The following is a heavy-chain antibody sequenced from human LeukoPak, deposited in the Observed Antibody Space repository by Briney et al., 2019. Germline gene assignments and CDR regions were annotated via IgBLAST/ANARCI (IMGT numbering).Heavy chain of an antibody. J-gene: IGHJ4*02. V-gene: IGHV3-43*01. D-gene: IGHD1-26*01. Sequence: PGGSLRLSCAASGFTFDDYTMHWVRQAPGKGLEWVSLISWGGGSTYYADSVKGRFTISRDNSKNSLYLQMNSLRTEDTAVYYCAKDSIVGATGSFDYWGQGTLVTVPS. CDR2: ISWGGGST. CDR1: GFTFDDYT. CDR3: AKDSIVGATGSFDY.